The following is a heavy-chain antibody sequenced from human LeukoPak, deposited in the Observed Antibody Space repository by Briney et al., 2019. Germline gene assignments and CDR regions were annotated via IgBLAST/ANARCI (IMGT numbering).Heavy chain of an antibody. CDR3: AQRGPRWYYYDSSGYPEYYFDY. CDR2: INPNSGGT. J-gene: IGHJ4*02. V-gene: IGHV1-2*02. CDR1: GYTFTGYY. Sequence: ASVKVSCKASGYTFTGYYMHWVRQAPGQGLEWMGWINPNSGGTNYAQKFQGRVTMTRDTSISTAYMELSRLRSDDTAVYYCAQRGPRWYYYDSSGYPEYYFDYWGQGTLVTVSS. D-gene: IGHD3-22*01.